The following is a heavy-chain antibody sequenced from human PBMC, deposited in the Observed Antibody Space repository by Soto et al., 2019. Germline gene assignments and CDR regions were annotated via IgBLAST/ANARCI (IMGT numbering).Heavy chain of an antibody. D-gene: IGHD4-17*01. V-gene: IGHV4-59*01. CDR2: IYYSGST. Sequence: SETLSLTCTVSGGSISSYYWSWIRQPPGKGLEWIGYIYYSGSTNYNPSLKRRVTISVDTSKNQFSLKLSSVTAADTAVYYCARGMTTVTTRRYYYGMDVWGQGTTVTVSS. CDR3: ARGMTTVTTRRYYYGMDV. CDR1: GGSISSYY. J-gene: IGHJ6*02.